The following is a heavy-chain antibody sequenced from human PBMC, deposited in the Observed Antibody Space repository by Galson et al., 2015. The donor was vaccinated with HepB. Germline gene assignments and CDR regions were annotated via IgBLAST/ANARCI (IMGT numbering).Heavy chain of an antibody. J-gene: IGHJ6*02. V-gene: IGHV3-21*01. D-gene: IGHD3-9*01. Sequence: SLRLSCAASGFTFSSYSMNRVRQAPGKGLEWVSSISSSSSYIYYADSVKGRFTISRDNAKNSLYLQMNSLRAEDTAVYYCARDLYYDILTGYYNGVNTYYYYYGMDVWGQGTAVTVSS. CDR3: ARDLYYDILTGYYNGVNTYYYYYGMDV. CDR2: ISSSSSYI. CDR1: GFTFSSYS.